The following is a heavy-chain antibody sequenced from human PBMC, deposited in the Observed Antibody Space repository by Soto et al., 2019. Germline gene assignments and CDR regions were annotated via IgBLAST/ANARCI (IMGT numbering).Heavy chain of an antibody. CDR1: GFTFSNAW. CDR2: IKSKTDGGTT. CDR3: ARDAYGCSSTRCYYGLDV. V-gene: IGHV3-15*07. Sequence: PRGSLRLCCAASGFTFSNAWMNWVRQAPGKGLEWVGRIKSKTDGGTTDYAAPVKGRFTISRDNSKNTLYLQMNSLRAEDTAVDYCARDAYGCSSTRCYYGLDVWGQGTTVTVSS. J-gene: IGHJ6*02. D-gene: IGHD2-2*01.